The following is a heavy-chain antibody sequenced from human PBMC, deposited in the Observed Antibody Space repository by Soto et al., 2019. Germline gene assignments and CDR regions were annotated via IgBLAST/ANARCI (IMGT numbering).Heavy chain of an antibody. Sequence: PGGSLRLSCAASGFTFSSYGMHWVRQAPGKGLEWVAVISYDGSNKYYADSVKGRFTISRDNSKNTLYLQMNSLRAKDTAVYYCANREFLTSSSWHSYYFDYWGQGTLVTVSS. V-gene: IGHV3-30*18. CDR2: ISYDGSNK. D-gene: IGHD6-13*01. CDR3: ANREFLTSSSWHSYYFDY. CDR1: GFTFSSYG. J-gene: IGHJ4*02.